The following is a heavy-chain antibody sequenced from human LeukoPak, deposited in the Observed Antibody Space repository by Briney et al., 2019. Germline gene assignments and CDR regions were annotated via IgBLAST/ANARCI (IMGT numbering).Heavy chain of an antibody. Sequence: SETLSLTCAVYGGSFSGYYWSWIRQPPGKGLEWIGEINLSGSTNYNPSLKSRVTISVDTSKNQCSLKLSSVTASDTAVYYCASRNYDFGSGYYSGRDVWGKGTTVTVSS. V-gene: IGHV4-34*01. D-gene: IGHD3-3*01. CDR1: GGSFSGYY. CDR3: ASRNYDFGSGYYSGRDV. CDR2: INLSGST. J-gene: IGHJ6*04.